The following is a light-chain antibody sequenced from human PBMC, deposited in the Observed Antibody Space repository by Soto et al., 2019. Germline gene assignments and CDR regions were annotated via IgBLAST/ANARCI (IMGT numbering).Light chain of an antibody. V-gene: IGKV3-11*01. CDR3: QRGDT. CDR2: DTS. CDR1: QSVGSN. Sequence: EIVLTQSPATLSLSPGERATLSCRASQSVGSNLAWYQQKPGQAPRLLIYDTSNRATGIPARFSGSGSGTDFTLTISRLEPEDVADYYCQRGDTFGQGTRLEIK. J-gene: IGKJ5*01.